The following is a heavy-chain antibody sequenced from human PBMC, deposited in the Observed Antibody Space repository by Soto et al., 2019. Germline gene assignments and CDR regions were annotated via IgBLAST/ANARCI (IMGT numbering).Heavy chain of an antibody. D-gene: IGHD3-10*01. CDR2: IYYSGST. CDR3: ARVGSGDSHNAFDI. V-gene: IGHV4-31*03. Sequence: PSETLSLTCTVSGGSISSGGYYWSWIRQHPGKGLEWIGYIYYSGSTYYNPSLKSRVTISVDTSKNQFSLKLSSVTAADTAVYYCARVGSGDSHNAFDIWGQGTMVTVSS. CDR1: GGSISSGGYY. J-gene: IGHJ3*02.